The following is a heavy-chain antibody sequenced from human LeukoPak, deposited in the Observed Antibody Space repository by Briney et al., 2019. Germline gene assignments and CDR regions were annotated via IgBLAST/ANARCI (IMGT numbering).Heavy chain of an antibody. D-gene: IGHD1-26*01. V-gene: IGHV1-69*13. CDR2: IIPIFGTA. CDR1: GGTFSSYA. Sequence: SVKVSCKASGGTFSSYAISWVRQAPGQGLEWMGGIIPIFGTANYAQKFQGRVTITADESTSTAYMELSSLRSEDTAVYYCARDGSGSYPFDYWGQGTLVTVSS. J-gene: IGHJ4*02. CDR3: ARDGSGSYPFDY.